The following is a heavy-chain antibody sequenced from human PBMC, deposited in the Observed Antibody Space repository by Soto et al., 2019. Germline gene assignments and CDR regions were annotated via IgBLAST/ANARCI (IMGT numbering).Heavy chain of an antibody. D-gene: IGHD4-4*01. CDR2: IYNDGST. Sequence: PGGSLRLSCAASGFIVSSSYMIWVRQAPGKGLEWVSIIYNDGSTYYADSVKGRFTISRDNSKNTLYLQILSLRAEDTAVYYCARDSYTRYWGQGTLVTVSS. V-gene: IGHV3-66*01. CDR3: ARDSYTRY. CDR1: GFIVSSSY. J-gene: IGHJ4*02.